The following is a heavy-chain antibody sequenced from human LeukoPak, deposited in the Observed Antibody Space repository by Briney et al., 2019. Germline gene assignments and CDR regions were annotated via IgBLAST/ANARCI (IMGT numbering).Heavy chain of an antibody. V-gene: IGHV3-23*01. CDR1: GFIFSDSG. CDR3: ARRDIVVIVSASDY. D-gene: IGHD2-15*01. Sequence: GGSLRLSCAASGFIFSDSGMSWVRQAPGKGLEWVSSISATGALTFYADSVKGRFTVSRDNSKNTVYLQMNSLRVDDTAVYYCARRDIVVIVSASDYWGQGTLVTVSS. CDR2: ISATGALT. J-gene: IGHJ4*02.